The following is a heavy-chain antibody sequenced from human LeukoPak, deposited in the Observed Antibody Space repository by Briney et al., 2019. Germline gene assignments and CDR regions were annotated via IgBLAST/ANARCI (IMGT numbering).Heavy chain of an antibody. V-gene: IGHV3-30*04. CDR2: ISYDGSNK. CDR3: ATLGSEDGMDV. J-gene: IGHJ6*02. Sequence: GRSLRLSCAASGFTFSSYAMHWVRQAPGKGQEWVAVISYDGSNKYYADSVKGRFTISRDNSKNTLYLQMNSLRAEDTAVYYCATLGSEDGMDVWGQGTTVTVSS. D-gene: IGHD5-12*01. CDR1: GFTFSSYA.